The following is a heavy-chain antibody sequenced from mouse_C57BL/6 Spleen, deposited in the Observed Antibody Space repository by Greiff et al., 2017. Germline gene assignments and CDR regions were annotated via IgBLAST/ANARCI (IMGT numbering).Heavy chain of an antibody. Sequence: EVKLQESGPGLVKPSQSLSLTCSVTGYSITSGYYWNWIRQFPGNKLEWMGYISYDGSNNYNPSLKNRISITRDTSKSQFFLKLNSVTTEDTATYYCARDSSGYSFAYWGQGTLVTVSA. V-gene: IGHV3-6*01. J-gene: IGHJ3*01. CDR2: ISYDGSN. CDR1: GYSITSGYY. CDR3: ARDSSGYSFAY. D-gene: IGHD3-2*02.